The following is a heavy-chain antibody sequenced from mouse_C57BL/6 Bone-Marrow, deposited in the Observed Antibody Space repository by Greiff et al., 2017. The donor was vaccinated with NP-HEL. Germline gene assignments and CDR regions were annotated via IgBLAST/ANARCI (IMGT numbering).Heavy chain of an antibody. CDR2: IYPRSGNT. CDR3: ARKGILRASGFAY. Sequence: VQLQQSGAELARPGASVKLSCKASGYTFTSYGISWVKQRTGQGLEWIGEIYPRSGNTYYNEKFKGKATLTADKSSSTAYMELRSLTSEDSAVYFCARKGILRASGFAYWGKGTLVTVSA. D-gene: IGHD1-1*01. J-gene: IGHJ3*01. V-gene: IGHV1-81*01. CDR1: GYTFTSYG.